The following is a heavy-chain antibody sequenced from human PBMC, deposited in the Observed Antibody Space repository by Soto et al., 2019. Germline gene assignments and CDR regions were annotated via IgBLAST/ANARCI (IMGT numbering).Heavy chain of an antibody. Sequence: QLQLQESGPGLVKPSETLSLTCTVSGGSISSSSYYWGWIRQPPGKGLEWIGSIYYSGSTYYNPSLKSRVTISVDTSKNQFSLKLSSVTAADTAVYYCARHRSPVVPAAMSPFDIWGQGTMVTVSS. CDR1: GGSISSSSYY. V-gene: IGHV4-39*01. CDR2: IYYSGST. CDR3: ARHRSPVVPAAMSPFDI. J-gene: IGHJ3*02. D-gene: IGHD2-2*01.